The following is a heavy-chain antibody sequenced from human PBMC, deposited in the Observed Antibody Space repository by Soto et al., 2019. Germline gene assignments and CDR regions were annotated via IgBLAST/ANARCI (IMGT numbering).Heavy chain of an antibody. CDR3: ARRNDPYYFDY. V-gene: IGHV2-5*01. D-gene: IGHD1-1*01. CDR1: GFSLITVGVG. Sequence: ITLKESGPPLVKPTQTLTLTCTFSGFSLITVGVGVGWIRQPPGKALEWLALIYWSDDKFYSPSLKSRLTIIQDPHKNPVVLTMPNLDPVDTATYYRARRNDPYYFDYWGQGTLVTVSS. CDR2: IYWSDDK. J-gene: IGHJ4*02.